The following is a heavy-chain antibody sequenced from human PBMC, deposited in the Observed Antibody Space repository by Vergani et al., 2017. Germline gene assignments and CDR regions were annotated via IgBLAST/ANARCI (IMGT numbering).Heavy chain of an antibody. CDR3: ARMFSWYGFDY. CDR2: IYWNDEK. J-gene: IGHJ4*02. Sequence: QITLKESGPTLVKPTQTLTLTCTFSGFSLSTSGVGVGWIRQPPGKALEWLALIYWNDEKSYSTALKSRLTISKDTSKSQVVLTMTNMDPVDTATYYCARMFSWYGFDYWGQGTLVTVSS. D-gene: IGHD6-13*01. CDR1: GFSLSTSGVG. V-gene: IGHV2-5*01.